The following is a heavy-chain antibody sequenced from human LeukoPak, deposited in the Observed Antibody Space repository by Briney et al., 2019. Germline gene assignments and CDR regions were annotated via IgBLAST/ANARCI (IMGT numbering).Heavy chain of an antibody. D-gene: IGHD3-10*01. V-gene: IGHV3-53*01. CDR3: ARDLAGHYYGSGSSFDY. J-gene: IGHJ4*02. CDR2: IYSGGST. CDR1: GFTVSSNY. Sequence: PGGSLRLSCAASGFTVSSNYMSWVRQAPGKGLEWVSVIYSGGSTYYADSVKGQFTISRDNAKNSLFLQMDSLRAEDTAVYYCARDLAGHYYGSGSSFDYWGQGTLVTVS.